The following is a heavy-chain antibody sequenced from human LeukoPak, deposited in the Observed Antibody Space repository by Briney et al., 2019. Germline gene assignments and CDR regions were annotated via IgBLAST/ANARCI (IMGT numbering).Heavy chain of an antibody. CDR3: ARGTLNIPGEHGAFDY. CDR2: IKKDGSEK. J-gene: IGHJ4*02. Sequence: GGSLRLSYTASGFTFSSYGMHWVRQAPGKGLEWVANIKKDGSEKYYVDAVKGRFTISRDNAKTSLYLQMNSLRAEDTAVYYCARGTLNIPGEHGAFDYWGQGTLVTVSS. D-gene: IGHD1-14*01. V-gene: IGHV3-7*01. CDR1: GFTFSSYG.